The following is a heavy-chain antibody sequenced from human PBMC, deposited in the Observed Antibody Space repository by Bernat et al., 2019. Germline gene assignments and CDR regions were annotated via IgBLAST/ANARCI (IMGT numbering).Heavy chain of an antibody. V-gene: IGHV3-33*01. J-gene: IGHJ5*02. CDR3: ARESSDVDTAMAPLLDSMGFDP. CDR1: GFTFSSYG. CDR2: IWYVGSNK. Sequence: QVQLVESGGGVVQPGRSLRLSCAASGFTFSSYGMHWVRQAPGKGLEWVAVIWYVGSNKYYADSVKGRFTISRDNSKNTLYLQMTSLRAEDTAVYYCARESSDVDTAMAPLLDSMGFDPWGQGTLVTVSS. D-gene: IGHD5-18*01.